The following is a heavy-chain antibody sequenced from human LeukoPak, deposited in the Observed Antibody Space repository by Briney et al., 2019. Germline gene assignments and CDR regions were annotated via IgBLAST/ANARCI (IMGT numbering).Heavy chain of an antibody. CDR3: AQRSLMVRGVIIYEDY. D-gene: IGHD3-10*01. CDR2: INHSGST. J-gene: IGHJ4*02. Sequence: SETLSLTCAVYGGFFSGYYGSWIRQPPGKGLEWIGEINHSGSTNYNPSLKSRVTISVDTAKNQFSLKLRSVTAADTAVYYCAQRSLMVRGVIIYEDYWGQGTLVTVSS. CDR1: GGFFSGYY. V-gene: IGHV4-34*01.